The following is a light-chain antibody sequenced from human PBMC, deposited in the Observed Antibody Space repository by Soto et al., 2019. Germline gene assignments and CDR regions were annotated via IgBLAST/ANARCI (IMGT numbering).Light chain of an antibody. CDR1: SSDVGGYDF. CDR3: SSCTSNTTLYV. Sequence: QSVLAQPASVSGSPGESITISCTGTSSDVGGYDFVSWYQQAPGKAPKLIISEVNNRPSGVSSRFSGSKSGNTASLTISGLQGEDEGEYHCSSCTSNTTLYVFGSGTKVTVL. V-gene: IGLV2-14*01. J-gene: IGLJ1*01. CDR2: EVN.